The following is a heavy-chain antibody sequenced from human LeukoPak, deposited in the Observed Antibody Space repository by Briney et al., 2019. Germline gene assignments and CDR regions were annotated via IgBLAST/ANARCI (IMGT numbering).Heavy chain of an antibody. CDR3: ARVGYSYGFDY. V-gene: IGHV4-59*08. J-gene: IGHJ4*02. Sequence: SETLSLTCTVSGGSISRYYWSWIRQPPGKKLEWIGYIYYSGNTNYNPSLKSRLTISIDTSKNQFSLKLRSVTAADTAVYFCARVGYSYGFDYWGQGTLVTVSS. D-gene: IGHD5-18*01. CDR2: IYYSGNT. CDR1: GGSISRYY.